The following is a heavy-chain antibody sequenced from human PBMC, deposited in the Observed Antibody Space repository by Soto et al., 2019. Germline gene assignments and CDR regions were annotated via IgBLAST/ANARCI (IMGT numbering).Heavy chain of an antibody. CDR1: GFTFSSYS. D-gene: IGHD4-17*01. Sequence: EVQLVESGGGLVKRGGSLRLSCAASGFTFSSYSMNWVRQAPGKGLEWVSSISSRSSYIYYADSVKGRFTISRDNAKNSLYLQMNSLRAEDTAVYYCARDRGGDSRLYYFDYWGQGTLVTVSS. V-gene: IGHV3-21*01. CDR3: ARDRGGDSRLYYFDY. J-gene: IGHJ4*02. CDR2: ISSRSSYI.